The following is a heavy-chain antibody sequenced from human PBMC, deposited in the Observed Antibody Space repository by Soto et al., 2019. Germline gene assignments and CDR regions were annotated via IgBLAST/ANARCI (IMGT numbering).Heavy chain of an antibody. CDR1: GGSISNSSYY. CDR2: IYYSGST. Sequence: PSETLSLTCTVSGGSISNSSYYWGWIRQPPGKGLEWIGSIYYSGSTYYNPSLKSRVTISVDTSKNPFSLKLSSVTAADTAVYYCACIFSGGYGYGFYYYGMDVWGQGTTVT. CDR3: ACIFSGGYGYGFYYYGMDV. J-gene: IGHJ6*02. V-gene: IGHV4-39*01. D-gene: IGHD5-18*01.